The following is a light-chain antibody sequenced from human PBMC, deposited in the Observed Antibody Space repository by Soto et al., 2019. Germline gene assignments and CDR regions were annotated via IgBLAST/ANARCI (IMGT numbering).Light chain of an antibody. Sequence: QPVLTQAPSGSASLGASVKLTCTLSSGHSSYAIAWHQQQPEKGPRYLMKLRSDGSHSKGDGIPDRFSGSSSGAERYLTISSLQSEDEADYYCQTWDTGARVVFGGGTKLTVL. CDR1: SGHSSYA. V-gene: IGLV4-69*01. CDR3: QTWDTGARVV. CDR2: LRSDGSH. J-gene: IGLJ2*01.